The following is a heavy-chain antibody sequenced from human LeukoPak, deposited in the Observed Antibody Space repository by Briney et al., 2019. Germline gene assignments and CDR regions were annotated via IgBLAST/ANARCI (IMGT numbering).Heavy chain of an antibody. Sequence: PGGSLRLSCAASGFTFSSYGMQWVRQAPGKGLEWVAVIWYDGNNKYYADSVKGRFTISRDNSKSTLYLQMNSLRAEDTAVYYCARVSERVTMVRGVIIGPGDYWGQGTLVTVSS. J-gene: IGHJ4*02. CDR1: GFTFSSYG. V-gene: IGHV3-33*01. CDR3: ARVSERVTMVRGVIIGPGDY. D-gene: IGHD3-10*01. CDR2: IWYDGNNK.